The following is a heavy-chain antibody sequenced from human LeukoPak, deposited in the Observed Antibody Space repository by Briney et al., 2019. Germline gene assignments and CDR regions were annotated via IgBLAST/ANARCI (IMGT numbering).Heavy chain of an antibody. J-gene: IGHJ5*02. CDR1: GYTFTSYG. CDR2: ITTYNGNT. Sequence: ASVKVSCKASGYTFTSYGISWVRQAPGQGLEWMGWITTYNGNTNYAQKLQGRVTMTTDTSTSTAYMELSSLRSDDTAVYYCARVYYYDSSGHYWFDPWGQGTLVTVSS. V-gene: IGHV1-18*01. CDR3: ARVYYYDSSGHYWFDP. D-gene: IGHD3-22*01.